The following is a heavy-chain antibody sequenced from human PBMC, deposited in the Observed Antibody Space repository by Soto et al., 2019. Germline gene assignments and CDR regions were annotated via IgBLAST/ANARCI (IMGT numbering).Heavy chain of an antibody. CDR2: INPSGGST. J-gene: IGHJ4*02. CDR1: AYTFTNYY. D-gene: IGHD3-22*01. CDR3: ATDVIGHDSYELIGYYFDH. V-gene: IGHV1-46*01. Sequence: ASVKVSCKASAYTFTNYYIHWVRQAPGQGLKWLGFINPSGGSTDYAQAFHGRVTMTGDTSTTTGYMELTSLTSEDTAVYFCATDVIGHDSYELIGYYFDHWGPGTLVTVSS.